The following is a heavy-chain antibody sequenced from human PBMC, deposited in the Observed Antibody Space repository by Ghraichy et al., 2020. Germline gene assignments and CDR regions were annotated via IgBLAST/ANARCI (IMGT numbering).Heavy chain of an antibody. Sequence: SQTLSLTCAVYGGSFSGYYWSWIRQPPGKGLEWIGEINHSGSTNYNPSLKSRVTISVDTSKNQFSLKLSSVTAADTAVYYCARVTILRFLEWLSKTQPYYYYGMDVWGQGTTVTVSS. CDR2: INHSGST. J-gene: IGHJ6*02. CDR1: GGSFSGYY. CDR3: ARVTILRFLEWLSKTQPYYYYGMDV. V-gene: IGHV4-34*01. D-gene: IGHD3-3*01.